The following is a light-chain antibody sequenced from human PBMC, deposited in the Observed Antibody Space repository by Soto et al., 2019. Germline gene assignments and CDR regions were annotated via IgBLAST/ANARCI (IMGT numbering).Light chain of an antibody. V-gene: IGLV1-40*01. Sequence: QSVLTQPPSVSGAPGQRVTISCTGSSSNIGAGYDVHWYQQLPGTAPKLLIYGNSNRPSGVPDRFSGSKPGTSASLAITGLQAEDEADYYCQSYDSSLSGSDVVFGGGTQLTVL. J-gene: IGLJ2*01. CDR2: GNS. CDR3: QSYDSSLSGSDVV. CDR1: SSNIGAGYD.